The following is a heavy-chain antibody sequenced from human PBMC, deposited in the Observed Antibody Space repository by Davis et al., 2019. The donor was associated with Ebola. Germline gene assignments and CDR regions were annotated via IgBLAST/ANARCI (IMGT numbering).Heavy chain of an antibody. V-gene: IGHV4-34*01. CDR3: ARTTKTNIEDSGLGYNSFDS. CDR2: ISHHNGDT. D-gene: IGHD4-17*01. CDR1: GGSFSAYF. J-gene: IGHJ5*01. Sequence: MPSETLSLTCAVYGGSFSAYFWSWLRQPPEKGLEWIGEISHHNGDTNYNPSLRSRVAISVDSSKNQFSLEINSVTAADTATYYCARTTKTNIEDSGLGYNSFDSWGQGVLVSVSS.